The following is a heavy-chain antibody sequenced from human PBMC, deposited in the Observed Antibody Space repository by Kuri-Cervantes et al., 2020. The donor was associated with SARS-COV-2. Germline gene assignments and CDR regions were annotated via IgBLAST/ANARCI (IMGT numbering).Heavy chain of an antibody. V-gene: IGHV1-46*03. CDR1: GYTFTGYY. CDR3: ARDPTVTTSTYYYYYYMDV. D-gene: IGHD4-11*01. CDR2: INPSGGST. J-gene: IGHJ6*03. Sequence: GGSLRLSCKASGYTFTGYYMHWVRQAPGQGLEWMGIINPSGGSTSYAQKFQGRVTMTRDTSTSTVYMELSSLRSEDTAVYYCARDPTVTTSTYYYYYYMDVWGKGTTVTVSS.